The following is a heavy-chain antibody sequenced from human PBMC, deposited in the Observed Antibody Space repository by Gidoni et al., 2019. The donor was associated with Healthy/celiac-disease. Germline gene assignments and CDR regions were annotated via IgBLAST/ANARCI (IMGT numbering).Heavy chain of an antibody. V-gene: IGHV4-31*03. D-gene: IGHD1-26*01. J-gene: IGHJ3*02. CDR1: GGSISSGGYY. CDR2: IYYSGST. CDR3: ARDGVGATWAFDI. Sequence: QVQLQESGPGLVKPSQTLSLTCPVSGGSISSGGYYWSWIRQHPGKGLAWIGYIYYSGSTYYNPSLKSRVTISVDTSKNQFSLKLSSVTAADTAVYYCARDGVGATWAFDIWGQGTMVTVSS.